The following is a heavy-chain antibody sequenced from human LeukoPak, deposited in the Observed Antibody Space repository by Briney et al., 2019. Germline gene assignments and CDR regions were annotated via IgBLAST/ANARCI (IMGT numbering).Heavy chain of an antibody. CDR1: GFTFSSYS. Sequence: GGSLRLSCAASGFTFSSYSMNWVRQAPEKGLEWVSSISSSSSYIYYADSVKGRFTISRDSAKNSLYLQMNSLRAEDTAFYYCVKERSRTGYFDYWGQGTLVTVSS. V-gene: IGHV3-21*04. CDR2: ISSSSSYI. J-gene: IGHJ4*02. D-gene: IGHD2-2*01. CDR3: VKERSRTGYFDY.